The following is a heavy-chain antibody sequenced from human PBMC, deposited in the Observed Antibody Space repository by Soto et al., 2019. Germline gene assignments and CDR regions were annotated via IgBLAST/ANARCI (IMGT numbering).Heavy chain of an antibody. V-gene: IGHV3-33*01. CDR3: ERWKQTTGFDY. CDR1: GFTFSSYG. J-gene: IGHJ4*02. CDR2: IWYDGSNK. Sequence: QVQLVESGGGVVQPGRSLRLSCAASGFTFSSYGMHWVRQAPGKGLEWVAVIWYDGSNKYYADSVKGRFTISRDNSKNTMYLQMNSLRAEATAVYYCERWKQTTGFDYCVQGTLVTVSS. D-gene: IGHD5-18*01.